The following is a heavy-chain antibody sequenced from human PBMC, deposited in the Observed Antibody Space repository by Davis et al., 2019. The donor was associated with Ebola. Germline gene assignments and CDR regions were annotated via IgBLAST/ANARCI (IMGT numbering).Heavy chain of an antibody. D-gene: IGHD3-3*01. CDR2: IYPADSNT. CDR1: EHTFIRYW. CDR3: ARQRRITIYGVLSYYMDV. Sequence: PGGSLRLSCQGFEHTFIRYWIGWVRQMPGKGLEWMGSIYPADSNTTYGPSFRGPVTMSVDKSIRTAYLQWSSLKASDTATYYCARQRRITIYGVLSYYMDVWGKGTTVTVSS. J-gene: IGHJ6*03. V-gene: IGHV5-51*01.